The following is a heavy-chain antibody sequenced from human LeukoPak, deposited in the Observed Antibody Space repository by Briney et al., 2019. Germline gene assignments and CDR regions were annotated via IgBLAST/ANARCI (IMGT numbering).Heavy chain of an antibody. V-gene: IGHV3-30*03. CDR3: VPPHPAGDYFDY. Sequence: GRSLRLSCAASGFTFSSYGMHWVRQAPGKGLEWVAVISYDGSNKYYADSVKGRFTISRDNSKNTLYLQMNSLRAEDTAVYYCVPPHPAGDYFDYWGQGTLVTVSS. CDR1: GFTFSSYG. J-gene: IGHJ4*02. CDR2: ISYDGSNK. D-gene: IGHD6-19*01.